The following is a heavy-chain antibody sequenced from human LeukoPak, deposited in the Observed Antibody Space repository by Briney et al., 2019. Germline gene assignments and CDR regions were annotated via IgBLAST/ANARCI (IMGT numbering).Heavy chain of an antibody. J-gene: IGHJ5*02. V-gene: IGHV3-7*01. D-gene: IGHD4/OR15-4a*01. CDR1: GFTFSSYW. Sequence: PGGSLRLSCATSGFTFSSYWMDWVCQAPGKGLEWVAKIKEDGSKKDYVDSAKGRFIISRDNAKISLYREMNSLRAEDTAVYYCVMGYGAVAWGQGTLVTISS. CDR3: VMGYGAVA. CDR2: IKEDGSKK.